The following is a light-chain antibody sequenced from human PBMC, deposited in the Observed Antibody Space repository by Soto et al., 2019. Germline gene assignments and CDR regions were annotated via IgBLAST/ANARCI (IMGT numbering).Light chain of an antibody. CDR3: SSYTSSSTPYV. CDR1: SIDVGGYNY. Sequence: QSALTQPASVSGSPGQSITISCTGTSIDVGGYNYVSWYQQHPGKAPKLMIYEVSNRPSGVSNRFSGSKSGNTASLTISGLQAEDEADYYCSSYTSSSTPYVFGTGTKLIVL. V-gene: IGLV2-14*01. J-gene: IGLJ1*01. CDR2: EVS.